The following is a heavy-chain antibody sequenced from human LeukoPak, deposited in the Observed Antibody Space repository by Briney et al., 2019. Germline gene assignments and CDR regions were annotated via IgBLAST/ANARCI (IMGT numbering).Heavy chain of an antibody. CDR2: INHSGGT. D-gene: IGHD6-25*01. J-gene: IGHJ5*02. CDR1: GGSFIDYS. V-gene: IGHV4-34*01. CDR3: ARGGMAAGVSDNWFDP. Sequence: SETLSLTCAVSGGSFIDYSWSWIRQPPGEGLEWIGKINHSGGTHYSPSLKSRVTISVDTSKNQFSLRLSSVTAADTAVYYCARGGMAAGVSDNWFDPWGQGTLVTVSS.